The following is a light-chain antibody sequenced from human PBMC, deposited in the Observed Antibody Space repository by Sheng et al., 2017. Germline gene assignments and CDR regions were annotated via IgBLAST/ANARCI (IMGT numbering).Light chain of an antibody. Sequence: EIELTQSPGTLSLSPGERATLSCRASQSLSSTYLAWYQQKPGQAPRLLMSDASTRATGIPARFSGSGSGTDFTLTISSLEPEDFAVYYCQQRNNWPIFTFGPGTKLDIK. J-gene: IGKJ3*01. CDR3: QQRNNWPIFT. CDR1: QSLSSTY. CDR2: DAS. V-gene: IGKV3-11*01.